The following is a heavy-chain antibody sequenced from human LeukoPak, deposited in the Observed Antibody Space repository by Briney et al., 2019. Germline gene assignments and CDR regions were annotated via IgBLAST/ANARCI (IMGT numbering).Heavy chain of an antibody. Sequence: PSDTLSLTCGVYGTSIMSSHWWSWARQTPGKGLDWIGEIYHRGTTNYNPSLKGRVTMSLDISNNQISLHLTSVTAADTAVYYCATYFYGDYAVYYFDYWGQGTLVTVSS. CDR1: GTSIMSSHW. CDR2: IYHRGTT. CDR3: ATYFYGDYAVYYFDY. D-gene: IGHD4-17*01. J-gene: IGHJ4*02. V-gene: IGHV4-4*02.